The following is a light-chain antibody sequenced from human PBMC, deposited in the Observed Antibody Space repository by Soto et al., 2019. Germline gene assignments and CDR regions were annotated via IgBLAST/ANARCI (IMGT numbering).Light chain of an antibody. V-gene: IGKV3-15*01. CDR3: QQYDTWPRT. J-gene: IGKJ1*01. CDR2: GAS. Sequence: EIVMTQSPASLSVPPGERATLSCRASQSVGSNFAWYLQKPGQAPRLLIYGASTRATAVPARFTASGSGTEFTLTISSLQSDDFGVYYCQQYDTWPRTFGQGTKVDI. CDR1: QSVGSN.